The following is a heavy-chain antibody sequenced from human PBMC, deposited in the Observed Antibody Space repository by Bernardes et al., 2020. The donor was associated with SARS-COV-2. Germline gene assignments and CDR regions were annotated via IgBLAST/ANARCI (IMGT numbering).Heavy chain of an antibody. J-gene: IGHJ4*02. CDR3: ARDSRRYYDFWSGYAPLDY. CDR2: IYYSGST. CDR1: GGSISSSSYY. V-gene: IGHV4-39*07. Sequence: SETLSLTCTVSGGSISSSSYYWGWIRQPPGKGLEWIWSIYYSGSTYYNPSLKSRVTISVDTSKNQFSLKLSSVTAADTAVYYCARDSRRYYDFWSGYAPLDYWGQGTLVTVSS. D-gene: IGHD3-3*01.